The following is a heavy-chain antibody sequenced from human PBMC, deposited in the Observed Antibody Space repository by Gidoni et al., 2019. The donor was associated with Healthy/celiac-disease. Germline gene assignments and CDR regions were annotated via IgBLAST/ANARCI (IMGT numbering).Heavy chain of an antibody. CDR3: ARDTIVVVPAAMSYYYGMDV. CDR2: ISYDGSNK. Sequence: QVELVESGGGVVQPGRSLRLSCAASGFTFSSYAMHWVRQAPGKGLEWVAVISYDGSNKYYADSVKGRFTISRDNSKNTLYLQMNSLRAEDTAVYYCARDTIVVVPAAMSYYYGMDVWGQGTTVTVSS. D-gene: IGHD2-2*01. V-gene: IGHV3-30-3*01. J-gene: IGHJ6*02. CDR1: GFTFSSYA.